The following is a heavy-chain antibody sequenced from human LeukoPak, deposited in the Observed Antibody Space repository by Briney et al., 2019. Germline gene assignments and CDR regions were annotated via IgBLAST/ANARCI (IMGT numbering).Heavy chain of an antibody. Sequence: SETLSLTCTVSGGSISSYYGSWIRQPPGKGLEWIGYIYYSGSTNYNPSLKSRVTISVDTSKNQFSLKLSSVTAAHTAVYYCARDATLDPRPYYHGMDVWGKGTTVTVSS. CDR3: ARDATLDPRPYYHGMDV. V-gene: IGHV4-59*01. CDR2: IYYSGST. CDR1: GGSISSYY. D-gene: IGHD1-1*01. J-gene: IGHJ6*04.